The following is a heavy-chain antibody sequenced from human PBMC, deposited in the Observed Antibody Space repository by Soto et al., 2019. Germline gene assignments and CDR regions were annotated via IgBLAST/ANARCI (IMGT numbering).Heavy chain of an antibody. V-gene: IGHV1-46*01. Sequence: ASVKVSCKASGYTFTSYYMHWVRQAPGQGLEWMGIINPSGGSTSYAQKFQGRVTMTRDTSTSTVYMELSSLRSEDTAVYYCARERYIVATTYYFDYWGQGTLVTVS. J-gene: IGHJ4*02. CDR2: INPSGGST. CDR1: GYTFTSYY. CDR3: ARERYIVATTYYFDY. D-gene: IGHD5-12*01.